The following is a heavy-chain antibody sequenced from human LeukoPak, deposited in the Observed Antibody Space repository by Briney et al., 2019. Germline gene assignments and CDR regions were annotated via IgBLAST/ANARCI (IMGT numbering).Heavy chain of an antibody. CDR1: GGSISSYY. J-gene: IGHJ4*02. CDR3: ARASPLNYDILTGYVYYFDY. D-gene: IGHD3-9*01. CDR2: IYYSGST. V-gene: IGHV4-59*01. Sequence: SETLSLTCTVSGGSISSYYWSWIRQPPGKGLEWMGYIYYSGSTNYNPSLKSRVTISVDTSKNQFSLKLSSVTAADTAVYYCARASPLNYDILTGYVYYFDYWGQGTLVTVSS.